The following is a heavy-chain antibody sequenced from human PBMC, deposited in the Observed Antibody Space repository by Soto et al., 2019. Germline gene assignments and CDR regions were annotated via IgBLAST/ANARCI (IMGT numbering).Heavy chain of an antibody. CDR3: TTAFQLVSDPFDY. J-gene: IGHJ4*02. CDR2: IKSKTDGGTT. D-gene: IGHD6-13*01. CDR1: GFTFSNAW. V-gene: IGHV3-15*01. Sequence: GGSLRLSCAASGFTFSNAWMSWVRQAPGKGLEWVGRIKSKTDGGTTDYAAPVKGRFTISRDDSKNTLYLQMNSLKTEDTAVYYCTTAFQLVSDPFDYWGQGTLVTVSS.